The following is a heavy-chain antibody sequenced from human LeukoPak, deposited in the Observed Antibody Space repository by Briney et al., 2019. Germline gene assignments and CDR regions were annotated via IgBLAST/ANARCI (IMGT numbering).Heavy chain of an antibody. D-gene: IGHD3-22*01. CDR1: GFTISSYA. J-gene: IGHJ6*03. CDR2: VSGSGGST. V-gene: IGHV3-23*01. CDR3: AKHYDSSGYFYYYYMDV. Sequence: GGSLRPSCAASGFTISSYAMSWVRXXPXKXLXWXSGVSGSGGSTYYADSVKGRFTISRDNSKNTLYLQMNSLRVEDTAVYYCAKHYDSSGYFYYYYMDVWGKGTTVTVSS.